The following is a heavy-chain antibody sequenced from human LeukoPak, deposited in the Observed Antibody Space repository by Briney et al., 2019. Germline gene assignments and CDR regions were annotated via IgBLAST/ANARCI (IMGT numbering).Heavy chain of an antibody. CDR2: ISSYNGNT. Sequence: GASVKVSCRTSGYTFSGYFMHWVRQAPGQGLEWMGWISSYNGNTNYAQKLQGRVTMTPGTSTSTAYMALRSLRSDDTAVYYCARDPMIVVAPDYWGQGTLVTVSS. V-gene: IGHV1-18*04. J-gene: IGHJ4*02. D-gene: IGHD3-22*01. CDR3: ARDPMIVVAPDY. CDR1: GYTFSGYF.